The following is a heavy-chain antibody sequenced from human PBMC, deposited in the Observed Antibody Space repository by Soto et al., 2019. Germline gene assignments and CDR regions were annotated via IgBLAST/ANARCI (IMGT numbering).Heavy chain of an antibody. CDR1: GFSFTSSS. CDR3: ARSVPSRYSRYYYYYGMDV. V-gene: IGHV1-58*01. D-gene: IGHD5-18*01. Sequence: ASVKVSCKASGFSFTSSSVQWVRQARGQRLEWIGWIVVGTGHTNYAQKFQERVTISTDMSTNTAYMELSSLRSEDTAVYYCARSVPSRYSRYYYYYGMDVWGQGTTVTVSS. CDR2: IVVGTGHT. J-gene: IGHJ6*02.